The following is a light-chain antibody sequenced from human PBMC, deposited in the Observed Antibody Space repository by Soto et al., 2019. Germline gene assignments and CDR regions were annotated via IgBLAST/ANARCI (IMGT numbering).Light chain of an antibody. CDR1: QSVSSNY. CDR2: GTS. CDR3: QEYGTSRT. Sequence: EIVLTQSPGTLSLSPGERATLSCRASQSVSSNYVDWYQQKPGQAPRLLIYGTSSRATGIPERFSGSGSGTDFSLTISRLEPEDFAVYYCQEYGTSRTFGQGTKVEIK. J-gene: IGKJ1*01. V-gene: IGKV3-20*01.